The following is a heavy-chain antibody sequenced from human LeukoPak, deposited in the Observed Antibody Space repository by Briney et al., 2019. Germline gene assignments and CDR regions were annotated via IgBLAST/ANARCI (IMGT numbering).Heavy chain of an antibody. CDR3: ARKENILTGYYDH. CDR2: ISSDSNYI. V-gene: IGHV3-21*01. CDR1: GFTFSSYT. Sequence: GGSLRLSCAASGFTFSSYTMNWVRQAPGKGLEWISSISSDSNYIYYADSVKGRFTISRDNAWNSLYLQMNSLRAEDTAVYYCARKENILTGYYDHWGQGTLVTVSS. J-gene: IGHJ5*02. D-gene: IGHD3-9*01.